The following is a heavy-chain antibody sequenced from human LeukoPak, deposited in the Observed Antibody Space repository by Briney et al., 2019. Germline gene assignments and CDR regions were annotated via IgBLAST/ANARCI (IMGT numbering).Heavy chain of an antibody. J-gene: IGHJ4*02. Sequence: GGSLRLSCAASGFTFSSYAMHWVRQAPGKGLEWVALIPYDGSNKYYADSVKGRFTVSRDNSKNTLYLQMNSLRAEDTAVYYCARETSYGDYTFDYRGQGTLVTVSS. CDR3: ARETSYGDYTFDY. CDR1: GFTFSSYA. V-gene: IGHV3-30*14. CDR2: IPYDGSNK. D-gene: IGHD4-17*01.